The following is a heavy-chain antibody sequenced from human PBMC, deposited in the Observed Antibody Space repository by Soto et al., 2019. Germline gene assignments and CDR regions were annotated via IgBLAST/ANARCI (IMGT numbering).Heavy chain of an antibody. CDR3: ATDKGDSYGYGNY. D-gene: IGHD5-18*01. CDR2: IVVGSGNT. CDR1: GFTFSNSA. Sequence: SVKVSCKASGFTFSNSAVQWVRQARGQRLEWIGWIVVGSGNTNYAQKFQERVTITRDMSTITAYMELSSLRSEDTAVYYCATDKGDSYGYGNYWGQGTLVTVS. V-gene: IGHV1-58*01. J-gene: IGHJ4*02.